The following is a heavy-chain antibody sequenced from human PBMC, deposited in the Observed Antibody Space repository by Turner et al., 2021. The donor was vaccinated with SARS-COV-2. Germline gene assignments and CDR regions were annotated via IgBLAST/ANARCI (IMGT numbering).Heavy chain of an antibody. Sequence: VQLQESGPGLVKPSQTLSLTCTVSGGSISSGGYYLSWIRQHPGKGLEWIGYIYYSGNTYYNPSRKSRVTISGDTSKNQFSLRLNSVTAADTAVYYCARDGMVVGAFDIWGQGTMVTVSS. V-gene: IGHV4-31*03. D-gene: IGHD1-26*01. CDR2: IYYSGNT. CDR1: GGSISSGGYY. CDR3: ARDGMVVGAFDI. J-gene: IGHJ3*02.